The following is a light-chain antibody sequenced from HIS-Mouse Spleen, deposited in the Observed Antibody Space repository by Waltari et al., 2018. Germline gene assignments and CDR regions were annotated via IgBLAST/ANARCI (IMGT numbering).Light chain of an antibody. Sequence: DIQMTQSPSTLSASVGDSVTITCRATQSISSWVAWYQPKTGKAPKLLIYKASSLESGVPSRFSGSGSGTEFTLTISSLQPDDFATYYCQQYNSYSWTFGQGTKVEIK. V-gene: IGKV1-5*03. J-gene: IGKJ1*01. CDR1: QSISSW. CDR2: KAS. CDR3: QQYNSYSWT.